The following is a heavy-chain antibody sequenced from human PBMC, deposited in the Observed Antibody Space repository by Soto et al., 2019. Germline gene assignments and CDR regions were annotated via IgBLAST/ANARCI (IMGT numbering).Heavy chain of an antibody. CDR1: GFTFSSYA. CDR2: ISGSGGST. CDR3: AKDPDGFLEWLYDY. J-gene: IGHJ4*02. D-gene: IGHD3-3*01. Sequence: EVQLLESGGGLVQPGGSLRLSCAASGFTFSSYAMSWVRQAPGKGLEWVSAISGSGGSTYYADSVKVRFTISRDNSKNTLYLQMHSLRAEDTAVYYCAKDPDGFLEWLYDYWGQGTLVTVSS. V-gene: IGHV3-23*01.